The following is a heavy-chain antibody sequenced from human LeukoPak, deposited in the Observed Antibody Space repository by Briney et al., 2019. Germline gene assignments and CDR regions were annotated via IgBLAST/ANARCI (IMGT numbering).Heavy chain of an antibody. D-gene: IGHD3-22*01. CDR2: IYYSGST. CDR3: AKEITMIVVVNYFDY. J-gene: IGHJ4*02. CDR1: GGSISSSSYY. Sequence: SETLSLTCTVSGGSISSSSYYWGWIRQPPGKGLEWIGNIYYSGSTYYNPSLKSRVTISVDTSKNQFSLKLSSVTAADTAVYYCAKEITMIVVVNYFDYWGQGTLVTVSS. V-gene: IGHV4-39*07.